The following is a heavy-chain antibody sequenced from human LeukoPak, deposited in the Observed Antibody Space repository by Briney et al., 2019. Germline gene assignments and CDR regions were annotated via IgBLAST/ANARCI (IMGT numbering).Heavy chain of an antibody. Sequence: GGSLRLSCVASGFTFDHYAIHWVRQVPGKGLEWVSGISWNGATMGYAESVKGRFTISRDNAKNSTYLQMNSLRPEDTALYYCTKDHSYYYDSSEYFDSWGQGILVTVSS. CDR1: GFTFDHYA. CDR2: ISWNGATM. CDR3: TKDHSYYYDSSEYFDS. D-gene: IGHD3-22*01. V-gene: IGHV3-9*01. J-gene: IGHJ4*02.